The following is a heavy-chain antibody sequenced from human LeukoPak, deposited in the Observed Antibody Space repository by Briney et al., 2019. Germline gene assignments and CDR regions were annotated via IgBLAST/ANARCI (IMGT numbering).Heavy chain of an antibody. Sequence: GASVKVSCKTSGYTFTNFYMHWVRQAPGQGLEWMGIINPSGANTGYAQKFQGRVTMTRDTSTSTVYMELSSLRSQGTAVYYCAREVGIRGNFDYWGRGTPVTVSS. D-gene: IGHD1-26*01. CDR2: INPSGANT. J-gene: IGHJ4*02. CDR1: GYTFTNFY. V-gene: IGHV1-46*01. CDR3: AREVGIRGNFDY.